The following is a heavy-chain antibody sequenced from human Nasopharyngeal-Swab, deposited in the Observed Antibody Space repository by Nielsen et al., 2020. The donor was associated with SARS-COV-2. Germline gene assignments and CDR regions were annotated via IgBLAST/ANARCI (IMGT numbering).Heavy chain of an antibody. V-gene: IGHV3-53*01. CDR2: IYSGGST. CDR1: GFTVSSNY. D-gene: IGHD6-13*01. J-gene: IGHJ4*02. CDR3: ARDGRAAAGTDDY. Sequence: GGSLRLSCAASGFTVSSNYMSWVRQAPGKGLEWVSVIYSGGSTYYADSVKGRFTISRDNAKNSLYLQMNSLRAEDTAVYYCARDGRAAAGTDDYWGQGTLVTVSS.